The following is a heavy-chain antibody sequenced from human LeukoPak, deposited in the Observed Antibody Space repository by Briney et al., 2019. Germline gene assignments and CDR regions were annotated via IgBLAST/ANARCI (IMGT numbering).Heavy chain of an antibody. CDR3: ARDMSTRVTPISYAIDV. V-gene: IGHV1-46*01. Sequence: ASVKVSCKASENTFTNYYMHWVRQAPGQGLEWLGLINPNGGRTTYAKNFQGRVTMTRDTSTTTVYLELSSLRSEDTAVYYCARDMSTRVTPISYAIDVWGQGTMVTVFS. D-gene: IGHD4-23*01. CDR1: ENTFTNYY. J-gene: IGHJ3*01. CDR2: INPNGGRT.